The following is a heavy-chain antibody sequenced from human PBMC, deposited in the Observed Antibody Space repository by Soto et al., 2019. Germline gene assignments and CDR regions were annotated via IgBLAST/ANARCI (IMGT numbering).Heavy chain of an antibody. CDR1: GGSLGSYY. CDR2: VFYTGRA. V-gene: IGHV4-59*03. Sequence: QVQLQESGPGLVEASETLSLTCTVSGGSLGSYYWSWIRQPPGKGLEWIGYVFYTGRANYNASLKSRVSISLDTSNYQFSLKLSSVTAADTAVYYCAKLPGFSYNYRLNFDYWGQGSLVTVSS. J-gene: IGHJ4*02. D-gene: IGHD5-18*01. CDR3: AKLPGFSYNYRLNFDY.